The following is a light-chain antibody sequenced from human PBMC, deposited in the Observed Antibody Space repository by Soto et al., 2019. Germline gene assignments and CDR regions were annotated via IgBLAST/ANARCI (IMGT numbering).Light chain of an antibody. CDR3: MQASRWPYT. Sequence: VMTQSPLSLSVTLGQPASISCWSSQSPRVRDGNTYLNWFLQRPGQSPKRLIYKVSGRDSGVPDRFSASGSGTFFTLKISRVEAEDVGVYYCMQASRWPYTFGQGTKLEIK. J-gene: IGKJ2*01. CDR2: KVS. CDR1: QSPRVRDGNTY. V-gene: IGKV2-30*01.